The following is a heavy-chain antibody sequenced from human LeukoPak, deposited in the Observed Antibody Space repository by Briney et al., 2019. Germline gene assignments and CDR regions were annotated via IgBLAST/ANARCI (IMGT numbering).Heavy chain of an antibody. CDR1: GGSFSGYY. Sequence: PSETLSLTCAVYGGSFSGYYWSWIRQPPGKGLEWIGEINHSGSTNYNPSLKSRVTISVDTSKNQFSLKLSSVTAADTAVYYCARERGEAQAVAGIVGYWGQGTLVTVSS. V-gene: IGHV4-34*01. D-gene: IGHD6-19*01. J-gene: IGHJ4*02. CDR2: INHSGST. CDR3: ARERGEAQAVAGIVGY.